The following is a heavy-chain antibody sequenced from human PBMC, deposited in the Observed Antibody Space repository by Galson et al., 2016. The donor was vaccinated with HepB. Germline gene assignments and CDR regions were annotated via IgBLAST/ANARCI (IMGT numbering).Heavy chain of an antibody. V-gene: IGHV3-23*01. D-gene: IGHD6-13*01. CDR2: ISGSGGTT. J-gene: IGHJ5*01. CDR1: GFMYRNYA. Sequence: SLRLSCAASGFMYRNYAMSWVRQAPGKGLEWVSVISGSGGTTFYADSVKGRFSISRDNSQNTRDLQMNGLRDEDTAVYYCARDPGRIAAAGHFDSWGQGTLVTVSS. CDR3: ARDPGRIAAAGHFDS.